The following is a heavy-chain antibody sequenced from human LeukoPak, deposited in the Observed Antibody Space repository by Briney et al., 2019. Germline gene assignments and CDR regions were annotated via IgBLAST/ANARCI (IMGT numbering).Heavy chain of an antibody. J-gene: IGHJ4*02. CDR3: AGGGYCGRTSCYAPLLDY. Sequence: SETLSLTCTVSGGSISRYYWSWIRQSPGKGLDWIAYIYHGGTTNYNPSLKSRVTISVDTSKSQFSLKLNSVSAADTAVYYCAGGGYCGRTSCYAPLLDYWGQGILVTVSS. CDR1: GGSISRYY. D-gene: IGHD2-2*01. V-gene: IGHV4-59*01. CDR2: IYHGGTT.